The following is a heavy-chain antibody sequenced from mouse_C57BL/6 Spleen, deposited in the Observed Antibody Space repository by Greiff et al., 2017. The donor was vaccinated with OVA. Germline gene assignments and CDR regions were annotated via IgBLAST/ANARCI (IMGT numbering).Heavy chain of an antibody. Sequence: QVQLKQPGAELVKPGASVKLSCKASGYTLTSYWMQWVKQRPGQGLEWIGEIDPSDSYTNYNQKFKGKATLTVDTSSSTAYMQLSSLTSEDSAVYYCARTRLRRDWYFDVWGTGTTVTVSS. CDR2: IDPSDSYT. J-gene: IGHJ1*03. CDR3: ARTRLRRDWYFDV. V-gene: IGHV1-50*01. D-gene: IGHD2-4*01. CDR1: GYTLTSYW.